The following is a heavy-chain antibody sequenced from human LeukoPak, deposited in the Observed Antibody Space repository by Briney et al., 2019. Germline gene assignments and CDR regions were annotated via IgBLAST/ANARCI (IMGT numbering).Heavy chain of an antibody. CDR3: ARDTPVGPNRYGMDV. CDR1: GGSISSYY. V-gene: IGHV4-59*01. J-gene: IGHJ6*02. Sequence: SETLSLTCTVSGGSISSYYWSWIRRPPGKGLEWIGYIYYSGSTNYNPSLKSRVTISVDTSKNQFSLKLSSVTAADTAVYYCARDTPVGPNRYGMDVWGQGTTVTVSS. CDR2: IYYSGST. D-gene: IGHD1-14*01.